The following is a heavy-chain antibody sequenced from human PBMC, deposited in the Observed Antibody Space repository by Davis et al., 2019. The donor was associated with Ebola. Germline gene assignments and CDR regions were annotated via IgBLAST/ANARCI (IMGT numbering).Heavy chain of an antibody. CDR2: IWYDGSNK. Sequence: PGGSLRLSCAASGFTFSSYGMHWVRQAPGKGLEWAAVIWYDGSNKYYADSVKGRFTISRDNSKNTLYLQMNSLRAEDTAVYYCAKGARPGTTNRYFYGVDVWGQGTTVTVSS. V-gene: IGHV3-33*06. CDR3: AKGARPGTTNRYFYGVDV. D-gene: IGHD1-1*01. CDR1: GFTFSSYG. J-gene: IGHJ6*02.